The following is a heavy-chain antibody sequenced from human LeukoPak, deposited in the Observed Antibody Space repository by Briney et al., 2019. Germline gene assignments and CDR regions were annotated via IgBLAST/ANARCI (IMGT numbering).Heavy chain of an antibody. CDR1: GGSFSGYY. Sequence: SETLSLTCAVYGGSFSGYYWSWIRQPPGKGLEWIGEINHSGSTNYNPSLKSRVSISVDTSKNQFSLKLSSVTAADTAVYYCARGSLHYYYDSSGYFDYWGQGTLATVSS. CDR3: ARGSLHYYYDSSGYFDY. V-gene: IGHV4-34*01. D-gene: IGHD3-22*01. J-gene: IGHJ4*02. CDR2: INHSGST.